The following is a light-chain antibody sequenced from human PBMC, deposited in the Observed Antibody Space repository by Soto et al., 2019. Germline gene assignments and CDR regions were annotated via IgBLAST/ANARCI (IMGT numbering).Light chain of an antibody. CDR1: SSDVGGFKY. Sequence: QSVLTQPASVSGSPGQSITISCTGTSSDVGGFKYVSWYQQHPGKAPKLMSYEVSNRPSGVSNRFSGSKSGNTASLTITGLQAEDEADYYCGSYTTSSTPYVFGTGTKATVL. CDR3: GSYTTSSTPYV. J-gene: IGLJ1*01. V-gene: IGLV2-14*01. CDR2: EVS.